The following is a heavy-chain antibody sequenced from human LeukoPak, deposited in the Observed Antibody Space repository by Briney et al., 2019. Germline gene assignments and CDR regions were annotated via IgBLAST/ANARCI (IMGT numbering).Heavy chain of an antibody. D-gene: IGHD3-22*01. CDR1: GGSISSSSYY. J-gene: IGHJ4*02. CDR3: ARMTYYYDSSGFPEN. Sequence: SETLSLTCTVSGGSISSSSYYWGWIRQPPGKGLEWIGSIYYSGSTYYNPSLKSRVTISVDTSKNQFSLKLSSVTAADTAVYYCARMTYYYDSSGFPENWGQGTLVTVSS. CDR2: IYYSGST. V-gene: IGHV4-39*07.